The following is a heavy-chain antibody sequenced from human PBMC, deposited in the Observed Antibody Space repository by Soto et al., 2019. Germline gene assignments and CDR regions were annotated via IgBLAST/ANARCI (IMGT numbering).Heavy chain of an antibody. V-gene: IGHV5-51*01. J-gene: IGHJ4*02. CDR2: VYPGDSDT. CDR3: TRRAGYIDY. CDR1: GYSLTIYC. Sequence: GESLKISCESSGYSLTIYCIGLVRQRPGKGLEWMGIVYPGDSDTRYSPSFRGQVTISVDRSISTAYLQWSSLKASDTAMYYCTRRAGYIDYWGQGTLVTVSS. D-gene: IGHD6-13*01.